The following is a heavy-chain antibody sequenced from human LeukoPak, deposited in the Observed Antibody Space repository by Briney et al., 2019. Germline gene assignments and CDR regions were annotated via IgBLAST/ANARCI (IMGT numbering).Heavy chain of an antibody. V-gene: IGHV2-70*01. CDR3: ARYLYGHYASYFDY. J-gene: IGHJ4*02. CDR2: IDWDDDK. CDR1: GFSLSTSGMG. D-gene: IGHD4-17*01. Sequence: SGPALVKPTQTLTLTCTFSGFSLSTSGMGVSWIRQPPGKALEWLALIDWDDDKYYSTSLKTRLTISKDTSKNQVVLTMTNMDPVDTATYYCARYLYGHYASYFDYWGQGTLVTVSS.